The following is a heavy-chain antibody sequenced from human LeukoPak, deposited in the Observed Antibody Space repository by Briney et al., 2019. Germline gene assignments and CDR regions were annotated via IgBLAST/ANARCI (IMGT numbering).Heavy chain of an antibody. J-gene: IGHJ5*02. CDR3: ARHYGSGSYYKRQDWFDP. V-gene: IGHV3-21*01. D-gene: IGHD3-10*01. Sequence: GSLRLSCAASGFTFSSYSMNWVRQAPGKGLEWVSSISSSSSYIYYADSVKGRFTISRDNAKNSLYLQMNSLRAEDTAVYYCARHYGSGSYYKRQDWFDPWGQGTLVTVSS. CDR1: GFTFSSYS. CDR2: ISSSSSYI.